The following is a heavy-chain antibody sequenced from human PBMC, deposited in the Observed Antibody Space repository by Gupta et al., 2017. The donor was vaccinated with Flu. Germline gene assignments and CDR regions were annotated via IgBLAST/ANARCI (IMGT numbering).Heavy chain of an antibody. CDR1: GFSLSTTAVG. D-gene: IGHD3-10*01. CDR3: LHRRGVRGIYLADV. J-gene: IGHJ6*02. Sequence: QITLKESGPTLVKPKQTLTLTCTFSGFSLSTTAVGVGWIRQPPGKALEWLALIYWDDDKRYSPSLKSRLSITKDTSKNQVVLTVTNMDPVDTATYYCLHRRGVRGIYLADVWGQGITVTVSS. V-gene: IGHV2-5*02. CDR2: IYWDDDK.